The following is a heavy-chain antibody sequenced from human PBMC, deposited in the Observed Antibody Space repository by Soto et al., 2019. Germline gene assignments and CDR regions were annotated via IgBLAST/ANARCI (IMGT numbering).Heavy chain of an antibody. J-gene: IGHJ5*02. CDR2: IYYSGST. Sequence: PSETLSLTCTVSGGSISSSSYYWSWIRQPPGKGLEWIGYIYYSGSTNYNPSLKSRVTISVDTSKNQFSLKLSSVTAADTAVYYCARQLSPYDFWSGSDNWFDPWGQGTLVTVSS. CDR1: GGSISSSSYY. V-gene: IGHV4-61*05. CDR3: ARQLSPYDFWSGSDNWFDP. D-gene: IGHD3-3*01.